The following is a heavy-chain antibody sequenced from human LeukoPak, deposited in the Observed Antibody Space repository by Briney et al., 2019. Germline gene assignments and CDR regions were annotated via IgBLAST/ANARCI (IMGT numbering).Heavy chain of an antibody. CDR3: AKALGLNQWLVLIDY. V-gene: IGHV3-9*01. Sequence: GGSLRLSCAASGFTLDDYAMHWVRHAPGKGLEWVSGISWNSGSIGYADSVKGRFTISRDNAKNSLYLQMNSLRAEDTALYYCAKALGLNQWLVLIDYWGQGTLVTVSS. J-gene: IGHJ4*02. D-gene: IGHD6-19*01. CDR1: GFTLDDYA. CDR2: ISWNSGSI.